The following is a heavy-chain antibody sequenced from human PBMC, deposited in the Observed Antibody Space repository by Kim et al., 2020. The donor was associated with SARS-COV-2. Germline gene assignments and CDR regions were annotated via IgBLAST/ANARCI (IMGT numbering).Heavy chain of an antibody. CDR1: GGSISSSSYY. D-gene: IGHD3-10*01. CDR2: IYYSGST. V-gene: IGHV4-39*07. Sequence: SETLSLTCTVSGGSISSSSYYWGWIRQPPGKGLEWIGSIYYSGSTYYNPSLKSRVTISVDTSKNQFSLKLSSVTAADTAVYYCARDRLANGYGSTPNWFDPWGQGTLVTVSS. CDR3: ARDRLANGYGSTPNWFDP. J-gene: IGHJ5*02.